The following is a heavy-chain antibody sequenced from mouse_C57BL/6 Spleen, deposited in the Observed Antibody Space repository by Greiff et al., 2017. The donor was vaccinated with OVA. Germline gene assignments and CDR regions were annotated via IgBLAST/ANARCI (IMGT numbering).Heavy chain of an antibody. J-gene: IGHJ2*01. CDR3: ALITTKNYFDY. D-gene: IGHD1-1*01. CDR2: IDPSDSYT. CDR1: GYTFTSYW. Sequence: VQLQQPGAELVMPGASVKLSCKASGYTFTSYWMHWVKQRPGQGLEWIGEIDPSDSYTNYNQKFKGKSTLTVDKSSSTAYMQLSSLTSEDSAVYYCALITTKNYFDYWGQGTTLTVSS. V-gene: IGHV1-69*01.